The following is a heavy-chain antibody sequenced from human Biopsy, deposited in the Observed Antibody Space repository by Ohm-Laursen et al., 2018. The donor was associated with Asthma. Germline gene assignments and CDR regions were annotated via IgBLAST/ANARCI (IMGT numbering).Heavy chain of an antibody. J-gene: IGHJ6*02. CDR1: GGSISSYY. CDR2: IYYSGST. V-gene: IGHV4-59*08. CDR3: ARRITIFGVVQKDHGMDA. D-gene: IGHD3-3*01. Sequence: SDTLSLTCTVSGGSISSYYWSWIRQPPGKGLEWIGYIYYSGSTNYNPSLKSRVTISVDTSKNQFSLKLSSVTAADTAVCFCARRITIFGVVQKDHGMDAWGQGTTVIVSS.